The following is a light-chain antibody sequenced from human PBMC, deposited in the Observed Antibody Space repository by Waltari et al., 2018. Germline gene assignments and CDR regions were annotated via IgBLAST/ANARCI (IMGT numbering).Light chain of an antibody. V-gene: IGKV1-5*03. CDR1: QSISSW. J-gene: IGKJ1*01. CDR2: KAS. Sequence: DIQMTQSPSTLSASVGDRVTITCRVSQSISSWLAWYQQKPGKAPKLLIYKASSLESGVPTRFSGSGSGTAFTLTISSLQPDDFATYYCQQYNGYSWTFGQGTKVEIK. CDR3: QQYNGYSWT.